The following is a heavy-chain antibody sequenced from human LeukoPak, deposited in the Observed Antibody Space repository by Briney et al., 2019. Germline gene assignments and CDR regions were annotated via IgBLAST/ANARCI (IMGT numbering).Heavy chain of an antibody. V-gene: IGHV3-21*01. Sequence: GGSLRLSCAASGFTFSSYSMNWVRQAPGKGLEWVSSISSSSSYIYYADSVKGRFTISRDNAKNSLYLQMNSLRAEDTAVYYCARGMSSGRYAVDIWGQGTMVTVSS. D-gene: IGHD6-19*01. CDR2: ISSSSSYI. CDR1: GFTFSSYS. J-gene: IGHJ3*02. CDR3: ARGMSSGRYAVDI.